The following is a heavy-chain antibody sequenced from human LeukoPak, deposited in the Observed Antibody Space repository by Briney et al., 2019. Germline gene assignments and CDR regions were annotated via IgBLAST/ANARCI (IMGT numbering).Heavy chain of an antibody. V-gene: IGHV1-46*01. CDR1: GYTYTSHY. CDR2: INPSGGST. D-gene: IGHD2-15*01. J-gene: IGHJ4*02. Sequence: ASVKVSCKASGYTYTSHYMHWVRQAPGQWLEWMGLINPSGGSTSYAQKFQGRVTMTRDTSTSTVYMELSSLRSEDTAVYYCARVLGSCSGGSCYDDYWGQGTLVTVSS. CDR3: ARVLGSCSGGSCYDDY.